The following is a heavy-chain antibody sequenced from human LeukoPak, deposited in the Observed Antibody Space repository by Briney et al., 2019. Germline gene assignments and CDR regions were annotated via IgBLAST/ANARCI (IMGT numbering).Heavy chain of an antibody. CDR1: GGSISSYY. CDR3: ARGQLLGGYFDY. V-gene: IGHV4-59*01. J-gene: IGHJ4*02. D-gene: IGHD1-26*01. Sequence: SETLSLTCTVSGGSISSYYWSWIRQPPGKGLEWIGYVYYSGSTNYNPSLKSRVTISVDTSKNQFSLKLSSVTAADTAVYYCARGQLLGGYFDYWGQGTLVTVSS. CDR2: VYYSGST.